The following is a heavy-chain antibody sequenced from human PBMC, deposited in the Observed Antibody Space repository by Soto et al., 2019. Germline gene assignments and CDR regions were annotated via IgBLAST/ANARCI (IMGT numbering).Heavy chain of an antibody. CDR2: TYHSGIT. Sequence: SETLSLTCTVSGGSMNTYYWSWIRQPPGKGLEWIGYTYHSGITNYNPSLRSRVNILVDTSKNQFSLTVTSVTAVDTAVYYCARGSTRLDPWGQGTLVTVSS. J-gene: IGHJ5*02. V-gene: IGHV4-59*01. CDR1: GGSMNTYY. D-gene: IGHD2-2*01. CDR3: ARGSTRLDP.